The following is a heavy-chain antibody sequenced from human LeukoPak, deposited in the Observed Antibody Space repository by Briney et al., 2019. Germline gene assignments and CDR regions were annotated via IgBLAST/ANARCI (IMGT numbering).Heavy chain of an antibody. Sequence: PGGSLRLSCAASGFTVSSNYMSWVRQAPGKGLEWVSVIYSGGSTYYADSVKGRFTISRDNSKNTLYLQMNSLRAEDTAVYYCARGPKYYDFWSGYDYWGQGTLVTVSS. D-gene: IGHD3-3*01. CDR2: IYSGGST. J-gene: IGHJ4*02. CDR3: ARGPKYYDFWSGYDY. CDR1: GFTVSSNY. V-gene: IGHV3-53*01.